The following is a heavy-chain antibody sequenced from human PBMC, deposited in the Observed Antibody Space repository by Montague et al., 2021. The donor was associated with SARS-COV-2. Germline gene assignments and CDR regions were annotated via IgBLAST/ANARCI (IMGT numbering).Heavy chain of an antibody. Sequence: STNYNTSLKSRVTISVDTSKNQFSLKLSSVTAADTAVYYCARVVAAAGTPVFDYWGKGTLVNVYS. CDR2: ST. J-gene: IGHJ4*02. D-gene: IGHD6-13*01. CDR3: ARVVAAAGTPVFDY. V-gene: IGHV4-59*01.